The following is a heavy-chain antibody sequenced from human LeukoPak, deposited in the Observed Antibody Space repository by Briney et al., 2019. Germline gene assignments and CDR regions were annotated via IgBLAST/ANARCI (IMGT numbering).Heavy chain of an antibody. CDR2: IYNGGII. CDR3: ERDSGTTGEVKFDP. Sequence: PSETLSLTCTVSGDSSSRYYWSWIRQPAGKGLEWIGRIYNGGIITYNPSLKSRVTMSIDTSNNQFSLRLRFVTAADTAVYYCERDSGTTGEVKFDPWGQGTLVTVSS. V-gene: IGHV4-4*07. J-gene: IGHJ5*02. D-gene: IGHD3-10*01. CDR1: GDSSSRYY.